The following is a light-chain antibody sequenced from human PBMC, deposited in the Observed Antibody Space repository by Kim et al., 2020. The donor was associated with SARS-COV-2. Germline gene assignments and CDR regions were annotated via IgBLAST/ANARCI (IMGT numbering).Light chain of an antibody. CDR3: QAWDSSTVV. CDR1: KLGDKY. CDR2: QDT. J-gene: IGLJ2*01. Sequence: GSPGPTASITCYGDKLGDKYACWYQQKPGQSPVLVIYQDTKRPSGIPERFSGSNSGNTATLTISGTQAMDEADYYCQAWDSSTVVFGGGTQLTVL. V-gene: IGLV3-1*01.